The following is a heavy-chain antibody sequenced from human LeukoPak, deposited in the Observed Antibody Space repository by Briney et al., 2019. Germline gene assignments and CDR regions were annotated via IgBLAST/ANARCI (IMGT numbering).Heavy chain of an antibody. V-gene: IGHV6-1*01. CDR3: ARRLTQYDCFDP. J-gene: IGHJ5*02. CDR2: TYYRSTWYN. D-gene: IGHD2-2*01. Sequence: SQTLSLTCAISGDSVSSNSVTWNWIRKSPSRGLEWLGRTYYRSTWYNDYAVSVRGRITVNPDTSKNQFSLHLNSVTPEDTAVYYCARRLTQYDCFDPWGQGILVTVSS. CDR1: GDSVSSNSVT.